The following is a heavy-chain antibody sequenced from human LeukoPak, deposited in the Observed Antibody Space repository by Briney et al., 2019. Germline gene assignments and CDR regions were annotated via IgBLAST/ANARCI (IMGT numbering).Heavy chain of an antibody. CDR2: IIPNRGGT. D-gene: IGHD3-9*01. CDR1: GHTFTGHY. Sequence: ASLKIYCKASGHTFTGHYKHWERYAPRQGLEWRGWIIPNRGGTNYAQKFEGGVTMTRETAIRTAYMELSRLRSDDTAVYYCARGGGYIFFFKQKTAYEMDVWGQGTTVTVSS. J-gene: IGHJ6*02. V-gene: IGHV1-2*02. CDR3: ARGGGYIFFFKQKTAYEMDV.